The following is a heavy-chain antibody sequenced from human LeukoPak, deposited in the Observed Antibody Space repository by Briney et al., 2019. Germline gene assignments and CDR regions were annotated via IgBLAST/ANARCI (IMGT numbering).Heavy chain of an antibody. CDR1: AFTFSTYW. V-gene: IGHV3-7*01. CDR2: LNQDGSEK. D-gene: IGHD3-22*01. Sequence: PGGSLRLTCAASAFTFSTYWMSWVRQAPGKGLEWVANLNQDGSEKNYVDSVKGRFTISRDNAKNSLSLQMNSLRADDTAVYYCARDRGYSTFDYWGQGTLVTVSS. J-gene: IGHJ4*02. CDR3: ARDRGYSTFDY.